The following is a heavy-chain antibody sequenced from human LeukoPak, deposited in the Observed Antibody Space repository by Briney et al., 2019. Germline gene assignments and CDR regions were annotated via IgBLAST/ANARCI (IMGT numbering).Heavy chain of an antibody. V-gene: IGHV3-74*01. D-gene: IGHD6-19*01. CDR2: INSDGSST. Sequence: PGGSLRLSCAASGFTFSSYWMHWVRQAPGKGLVWVSRINSDGSSTSYADSVKGRFTISRDNAKNTLYLQMNSLRAEDTAVYYCARASGWVYFDYWGQGTLATVSS. CDR1: GFTFSSYW. J-gene: IGHJ4*02. CDR3: ARASGWVYFDY.